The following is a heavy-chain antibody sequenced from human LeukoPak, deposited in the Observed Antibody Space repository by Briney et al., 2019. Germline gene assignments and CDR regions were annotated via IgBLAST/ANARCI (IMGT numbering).Heavy chain of an antibody. CDR2: IIPISGTT. V-gene: IGHV1-69*13. CDR3: ARKLRLGGNWFDP. J-gene: IGHJ5*02. D-gene: IGHD1-26*01. Sequence: SVKVSCKTSGGTFTSYAVTWVRQAPGQGLEWMGKIIPISGTTNYAQKFQGRVTFTADESTSTAYMELSSLRSEDTALYYCARKLRLGGNWFDPWGQGTLVTVSS. CDR1: GGTFTSYA.